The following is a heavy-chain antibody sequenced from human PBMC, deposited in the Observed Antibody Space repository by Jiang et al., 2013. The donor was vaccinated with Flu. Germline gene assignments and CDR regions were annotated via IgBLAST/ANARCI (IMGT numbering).Heavy chain of an antibody. V-gene: IGHV4-59*01. Sequence: GSISSYYWSWIRQPPGKGLEWIGYIYYSGSTNYNPSLKSRVTISVDTSKNQFSLKLSSVTAADTAVYYCARQNDSSGYYRLWAFDSLGPRDNGHRLF. CDR3: ARQNDSSGYYRLWAFDS. D-gene: IGHD3-22*01. J-gene: IGHJ3*01. CDR2: IYYSGST. CDR1: GSISSYY.